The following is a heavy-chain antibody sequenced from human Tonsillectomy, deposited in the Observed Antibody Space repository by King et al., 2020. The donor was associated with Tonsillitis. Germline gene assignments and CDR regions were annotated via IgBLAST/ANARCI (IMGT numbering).Heavy chain of an antibody. V-gene: IGHV4-61*01. CDR1: GGSVSSGSYN. J-gene: IGHJ4*02. CDR2: IYYSGST. D-gene: IGHD1-26*01. Sequence: VQLQESGPGLVKPSETLSLTCSVSGGSVSSGSYNWSWIRQPPGKGLEWIGNIYYSGSTNYNPSLKSRVTISVDTSKNQFSLKLSSVTAADTAVYYCVRHAEVNSGSYYFDFWGQGTLVTVSS. CDR3: VRHAEVNSGSYYFDF.